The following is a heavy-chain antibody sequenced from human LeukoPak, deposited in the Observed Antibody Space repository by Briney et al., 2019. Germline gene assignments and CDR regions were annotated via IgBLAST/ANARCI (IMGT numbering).Heavy chain of an antibody. CDR2: ISGSGGRT. J-gene: IGHJ4*02. CDR3: AKDKSPPGGFVDY. D-gene: IGHD3-16*01. CDR1: GFTFSSYA. V-gene: IGHV3-23*01. Sequence: GGSLRLSCAASGFTFSSYAMSWVRQAPGKGLEWVSAISGSGGRTYYADSAKGRFTISRDNSKNTLDLQMTSLRVEDTAVYYCAKDKSPPGGFVDYWGQGSLVTVSS.